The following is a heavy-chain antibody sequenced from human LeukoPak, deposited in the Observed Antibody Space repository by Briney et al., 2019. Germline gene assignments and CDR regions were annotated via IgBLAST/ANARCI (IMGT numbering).Heavy chain of an antibody. J-gene: IGHJ3*02. CDR2: IYSGGST. V-gene: IGHV3-53*01. CDR3: ARDIDDAFDI. D-gene: IGHD1-26*01. CDR1: GFTLSTYT. Sequence: PGGSLRLSCAASGFTLSTYTMNWVRQAPGKGLEWVSVIYSGGSTYYADSVKGRFTISRDNSKNTLYLQMNSLRAEDTAVYYCARDIDDAFDIWGQGTMVTVSS.